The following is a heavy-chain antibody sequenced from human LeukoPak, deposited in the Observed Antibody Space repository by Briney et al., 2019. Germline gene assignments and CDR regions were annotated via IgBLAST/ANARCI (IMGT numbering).Heavy chain of an antibody. D-gene: IGHD3-16*01. V-gene: IGHV3-23*01. Sequence: QSGGSLRLSCAASGFTFSAFGMNWVRQAPGKGLEWVSAISGSGGSTYYADSVKGRFTISRDNSKNTLYLQMNSLRAEDTAVYYCAKDVDGRLGESQDYWGQGTLVTVSS. J-gene: IGHJ4*02. CDR1: GFTFSAFG. CDR2: ISGSGGST. CDR3: AKDVDGRLGESQDY.